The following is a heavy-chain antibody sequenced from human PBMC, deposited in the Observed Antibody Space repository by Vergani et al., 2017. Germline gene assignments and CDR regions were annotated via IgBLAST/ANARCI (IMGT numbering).Heavy chain of an antibody. J-gene: IGHJ4*02. Sequence: EVQLVESGGGLVQPGGSLRLSCAASGLTFSSYWMSWVRQAPGKGLEWVAKIKKDGTEKYYVDSVKGGFTISRDNAKNSLYLQMNSLRAEDTAVYYCARGRLYYYDSSGYYDYWGQGILVTVSA. D-gene: IGHD3-22*01. CDR2: IKKDGTEK. CDR3: ARGRLYYYDSSGYYDY. CDR1: GLTFSSYW. V-gene: IGHV3-7*01.